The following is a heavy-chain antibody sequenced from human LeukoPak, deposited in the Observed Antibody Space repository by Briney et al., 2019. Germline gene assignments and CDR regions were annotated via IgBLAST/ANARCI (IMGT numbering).Heavy chain of an antibody. V-gene: IGHV3-74*01. Sequence: GSLRLSCEASGFTFSSYWMHWGRQAPAKGPEWVSRIQNDGSSTVYADSVKGRFTISRDNAKNTLYLQMNTLRVEDTAVYYCVCYGIAPPYWGQGTLVTVSS. CDR1: GFTFSSYW. J-gene: IGHJ4*02. D-gene: IGHD2-8*01. CDR3: VCYGIAPPY. CDR2: IQNDGSST.